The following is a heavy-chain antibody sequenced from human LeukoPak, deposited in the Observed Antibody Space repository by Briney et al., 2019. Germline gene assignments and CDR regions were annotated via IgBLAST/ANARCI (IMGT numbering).Heavy chain of an antibody. J-gene: IGHJ4*02. D-gene: IGHD3-22*01. V-gene: IGHV3-11*01. Sequence: GGSLRLSCAASGFTFSDFYMSWIRQAPGKGLEWVSLIGNGAHSIYYADSVKGRFTISRGNAANSVYLQMNSLGVEDTAVYYCARDRGWRSSGYYLYHFDYWGQGTLVTFAS. CDR3: ARDRGWRSSGYYLYHFDY. CDR1: GFTFSDFY. CDR2: IGNGAHSI.